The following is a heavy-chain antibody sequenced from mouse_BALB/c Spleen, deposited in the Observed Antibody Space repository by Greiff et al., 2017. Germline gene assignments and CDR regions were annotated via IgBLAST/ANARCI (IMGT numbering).Heavy chain of an antibody. CDR1: GYTFTSYW. CDR3: ARRCYYRYDGGYYYAMDY. D-gene: IGHD2-14*01. Sequence: QVQLQQPGAELVKPGASVKLSCKASGYTFTSYWMHWVKQRPGQGLEWIGEINPSNGRTNYNEKFKSKATLTVDKSSSTAYMQLSSLTSEDSAVYYCARRCYYRYDGGYYYAMDYWGQGTSVTVSS. V-gene: IGHV1S81*02. CDR2: INPSNGRT. J-gene: IGHJ4*01.